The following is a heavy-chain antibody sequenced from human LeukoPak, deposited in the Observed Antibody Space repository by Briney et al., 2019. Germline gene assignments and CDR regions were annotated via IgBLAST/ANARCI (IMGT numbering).Heavy chain of an antibody. CDR1: GGSLSSCF. J-gene: IGHJ5*02. V-gene: IGHV4-59*12. Sequence: PSETLSLTCTVSGGSLSSCFWSWIRQPPGKGLEWIGYIHNSATTNCNPSLKSRVTISLDTAKNQFSLKLTSVTAADTAVYFCARSRGGFGDYGSWFDPWGQGTLVTVSP. D-gene: IGHD4-17*01. CDR3: ARSRGGFGDYGSWFDP. CDR2: IHNSATT.